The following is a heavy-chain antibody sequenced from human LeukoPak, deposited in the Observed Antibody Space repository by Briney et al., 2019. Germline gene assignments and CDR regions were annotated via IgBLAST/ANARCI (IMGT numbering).Heavy chain of an antibody. CDR3: ARGSGSSSWYSTDY. V-gene: IGHV4-39*07. CDR1: GGSISSSSYY. J-gene: IGHJ4*02. CDR2: IYDSGST. D-gene: IGHD6-13*01. Sequence: SETLSLTCTVSGGSISSSSYYWGWIRQPPGKGLEWIGSIYDSGSTFYNSSLKSRVTISVDTSNNQFSLKVSSVTAADTAGYYCARGSGSSSWYSTDYWGQGTLVTVSS.